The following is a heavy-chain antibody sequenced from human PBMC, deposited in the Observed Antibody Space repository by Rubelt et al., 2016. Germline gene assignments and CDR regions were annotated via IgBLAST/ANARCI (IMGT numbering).Heavy chain of an antibody. J-gene: IGHJ6*02. V-gene: IGHV1-2*06. D-gene: IGHD2-8*01. CDR3: AQDGVYGMDV. Sequence: QVQLEQSGAEVKKPGASVKVSCKASGYAFTSHDINWVRQATGQGLEWMGRINPNSGGTNYAQKFQGRVTMTRDRSLGYAYMELGRLRADDTAVYYCAQDGVYGMDVWGQGTTVTVSS. CDR2: INPNSGGT. CDR1: GYAFTSHD.